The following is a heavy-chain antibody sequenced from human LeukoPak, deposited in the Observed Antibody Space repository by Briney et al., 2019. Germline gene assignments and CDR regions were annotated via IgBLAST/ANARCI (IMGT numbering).Heavy chain of an antibody. V-gene: IGHV3-43D*03. D-gene: IGHD7-27*01. CDR1: GFIFNDYA. CDR3: VRSRAASLGYFDS. J-gene: IGHJ4*02. Sequence: GGSLRLSCAVSGFIFNDYALHWVRQVPGKGLEWLSFSGWTGIGTDYGDSVKGRFTISRDDSKNSLYLQMHSLRSEDSALNYCVRSRAASLGYFDSWGQGTLVTVSS. CDR2: SGWTGIGT.